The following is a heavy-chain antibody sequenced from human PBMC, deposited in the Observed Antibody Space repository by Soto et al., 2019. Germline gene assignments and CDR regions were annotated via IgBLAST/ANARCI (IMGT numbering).Heavy chain of an antibody. D-gene: IGHD2-2*01. CDR2: IIPIFGTA. CDR3: AIRACSSTSCYGYYYYGMDV. CDR1: GGTFGSYA. Sequence: QVQLVQSGAEVKKPGSSVKVSCKASGGTFGSYAISWVRQAPGQGLEWMGGIIPIFGTANYAQKFQGRVTITADESTSTAYMELSSLRSEDTAVYYCAIRACSSTSCYGYYYYGMDVWGQGTTVTVSS. V-gene: IGHV1-69*01. J-gene: IGHJ6*02.